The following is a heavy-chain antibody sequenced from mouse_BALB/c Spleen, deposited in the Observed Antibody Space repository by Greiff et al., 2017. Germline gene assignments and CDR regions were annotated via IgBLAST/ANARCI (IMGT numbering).Heavy chain of an antibody. D-gene: IGHD1-1*01. V-gene: IGHV2-2*02. CDR2: IWSGGST. J-gene: IGHJ4*01. CDR1: GFSLTSYG. Sequence: VKLVESGPGLVQPSQSLSITCTVSGFSLTSYGVHWVRQSPGKGLEWLGVIWSGGSTDYNAAFISRLSISKDNSKSQVFFKMNSLQANDTAIYYCARNPTTVVEAMDYWGQGTSVTVSS. CDR3: ARNPTTVVEAMDY.